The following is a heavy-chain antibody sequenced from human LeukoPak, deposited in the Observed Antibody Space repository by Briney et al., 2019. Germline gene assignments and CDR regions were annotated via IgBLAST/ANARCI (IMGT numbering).Heavy chain of an antibody. CDR1: GFTFSSYA. CDR3: AKAGQYYYYGMDV. V-gene: IGHV3-23*01. CDR2: ISGSGGST. J-gene: IGHJ6*02. Sequence: HPGGSLRLSCAASGFTFSSYAMSWVRQAPGEGMEWVSAISGSGGSTYYADSVKGRFTISRDNSKNTLRLQVNSLRAEDTAVYYCAKAGQYYYYGMDVWGQGTTVTVSS. D-gene: IGHD3-10*01.